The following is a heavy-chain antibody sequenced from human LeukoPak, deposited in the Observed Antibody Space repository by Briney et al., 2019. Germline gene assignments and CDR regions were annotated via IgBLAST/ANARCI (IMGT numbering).Heavy chain of an antibody. CDR1: GFTFSGLY. V-gene: IGHV3-72*01. J-gene: IGHJ4*02. CDR2: TRNKPNSYTT. D-gene: IGHD3-22*01. Sequence: PGGSLRLSCAASGFTFSGLYMDWVRQAPGKGLEWVGRTRNKPNSYTTEYAASVKGRFTISRDDSKNSLFLQMNSLKTEDTALYYCVRYFYESSGSTYYFDYWGQGTLVTVSS. CDR3: VRYFYESSGSTYYFDY.